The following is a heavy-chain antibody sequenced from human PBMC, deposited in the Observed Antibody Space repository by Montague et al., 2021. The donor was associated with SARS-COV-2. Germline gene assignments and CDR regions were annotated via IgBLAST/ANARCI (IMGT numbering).Heavy chain of an antibody. CDR3: ARGTYSGVDSDGYYYYYGMDV. CDR1: GGSISSYY. J-gene: IGHJ6*02. CDR2: FYYSGST. V-gene: IGHV4-59*01. D-gene: IGHD1-26*01. Sequence: SETLSLTCTVSGGSISSYYWSWIRQPPGKGLEWIGYFYYSGSTNYNPSFKSRLSISGDTSKNQFSLEVTSVTAADTAVYYCARGTYSGVDSDGYYYYYGMDVWGQGTTVTVSS.